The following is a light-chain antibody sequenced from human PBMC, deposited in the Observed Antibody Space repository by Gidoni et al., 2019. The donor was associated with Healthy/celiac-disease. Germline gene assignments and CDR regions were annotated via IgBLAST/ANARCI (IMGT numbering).Light chain of an antibody. Sequence: DIQMTQSPSSLSASVGDRVTITCQASQDISNYLNWYQQKPGKAPKLLIYDASNLETRVPSRFSGSGSGTDFTFTISSLQPEDIATYYCQQYDNLLPTFGGGTKVEIK. V-gene: IGKV1-33*01. CDR3: QQYDNLLPT. J-gene: IGKJ4*01. CDR2: DAS. CDR1: QDISNY.